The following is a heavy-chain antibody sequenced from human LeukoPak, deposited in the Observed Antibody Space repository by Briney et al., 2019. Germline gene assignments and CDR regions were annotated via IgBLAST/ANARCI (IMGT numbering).Heavy chain of an antibody. CDR3: ARYGRGGACYSLRDWGRPFDH. D-gene: IGHD2-21*02. CDR2: ISSSGSTT. V-gene: IGHV3-11*01. J-gene: IGHJ4*02. Sequence: GGSLRLSCAASGFTFSDHYMSWIRQAPGKGLEWVSYISSSGSTTYYADSVKGRFTISRDNAKNSLYLQMNSLRAEDTAVYYCARYGRGGACYSLRDWGRPFDHWGQGTPVTVSP. CDR1: GFTFSDHY.